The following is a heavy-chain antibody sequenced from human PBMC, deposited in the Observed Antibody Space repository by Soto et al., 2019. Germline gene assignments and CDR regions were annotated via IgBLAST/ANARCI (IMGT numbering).Heavy chain of an antibody. Sequence: EVQLVESGGGLVQPGGSLRLSCEGSGFIFSTNWKSWVRQAPGKGLEWVANIKQDGSEKYYVDSVKGRFIISRDNAKNSLYLQMNSLRAEDTAVYYCVRDQGRSSGSKGEAFAIWGQGTMVTVSA. V-gene: IGHV3-7*01. CDR2: IKQDGSEK. D-gene: IGHD1-26*01. J-gene: IGHJ3*02. CDR1: GFIFSTNW. CDR3: VRDQGRSSGSKGEAFAI.